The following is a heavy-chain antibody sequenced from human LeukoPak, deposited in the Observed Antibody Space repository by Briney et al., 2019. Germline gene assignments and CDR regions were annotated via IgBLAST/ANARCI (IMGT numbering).Heavy chain of an antibody. V-gene: IGHV3-11*04. J-gene: IGHJ4*02. CDR1: GVTFSDYY. Sequence: GGSLRLSCAASGVTFSDYYMSWIRQAPGKGLEWVSYISSSSSTIYYADSVKGRFTISRDNAKNSLYLQMNSLRAEDTAVYYCAREFDFWSGYYRKWGQGTLVTVSS. CDR3: AREFDFWSGYYRK. D-gene: IGHD3-3*01. CDR2: ISSSSSTI.